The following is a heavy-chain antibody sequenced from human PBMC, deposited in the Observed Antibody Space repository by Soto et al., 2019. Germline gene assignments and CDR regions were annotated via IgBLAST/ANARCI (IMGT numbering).Heavy chain of an antibody. D-gene: IGHD4-17*01. CDR2: VYYTGSTYTGST. V-gene: IGHV4-39*01. Sequence: SETLSLTCTVSGASVGDSTYQWGWIRQPPGKGLEWIGSVYYTGSTYTGSTYYNPSLKSRVTISVDTSKNQFSLRLSAVTAADTAVYYCARLTVGDPMFSFWGQGTQVTVSS. CDR1: GASVGDSTYQ. J-gene: IGHJ4*02. CDR3: ARLTVGDPMFSF.